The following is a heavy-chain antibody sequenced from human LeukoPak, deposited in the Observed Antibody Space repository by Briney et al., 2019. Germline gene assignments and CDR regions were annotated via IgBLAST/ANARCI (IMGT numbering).Heavy chain of an antibody. CDR2: MYYSGST. CDR3: ARGGGDY. J-gene: IGHJ4*02. D-gene: IGHD3-16*01. Sequence: ASETLSLTCTVSGGSISSSSYYWGWIRQPPGKGLEWIGSMYYSGSTYYNSSLRSRVTIFVHTSKKQFSLKLSSVTAADTAVYYCARGGGDYWGQGTLVTVSS. CDR1: GGSISSSSYY. V-gene: IGHV4-39*07.